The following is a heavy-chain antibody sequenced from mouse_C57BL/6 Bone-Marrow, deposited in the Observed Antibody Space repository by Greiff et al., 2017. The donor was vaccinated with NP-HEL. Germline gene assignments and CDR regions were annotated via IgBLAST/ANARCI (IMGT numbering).Heavy chain of an antibody. V-gene: IGHV1-9*01. Sequence: QVQLQQSGAELMKPGASVKLSCKATGYTFTGYWIEWVKQRPGHGLEWIGEILPGSGSTNYNENFKGKATFTAATSSTTAYMQLSSLTTEDSAIYYCARRPYDLYCYAMDYWGQGTSVTVSS. D-gene: IGHD2-12*01. J-gene: IGHJ4*01. CDR1: GYTFTGYW. CDR2: ILPGSGST. CDR3: ARRPYDLYCYAMDY.